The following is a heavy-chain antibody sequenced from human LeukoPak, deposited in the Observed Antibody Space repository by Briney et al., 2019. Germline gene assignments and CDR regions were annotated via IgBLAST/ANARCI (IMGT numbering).Heavy chain of an antibody. D-gene: IGHD2-2*01. Sequence: ASVKVSCKVSGYTLTELSMHWVRQAPGKGLEWMGGFDPEDGETIYAQKFQGRVTMTEDTSTDTAYMELSSLRSEDTAVYYCASGGPSIIPAAVVDYWGQGTLVTVSS. CDR2: FDPEDGET. J-gene: IGHJ4*02. V-gene: IGHV1-24*01. CDR3: ASGGPSIIPAAVVDY. CDR1: GYTLTELS.